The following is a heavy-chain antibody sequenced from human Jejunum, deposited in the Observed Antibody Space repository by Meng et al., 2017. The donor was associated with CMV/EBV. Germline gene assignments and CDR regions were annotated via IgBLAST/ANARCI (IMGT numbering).Heavy chain of an antibody. D-gene: IGHD2-15*01. CDR1: GYPFTDYA. V-gene: IGHV7-4-1*02. Sequence: SGYPFTDYAMNWVRQAPGQGLEWMGWINTDTGNPSYAQGFAGRFVFSLDSSVRTAYLQISSLKTEDTAVYYCARPRGYCSDARCYADYWGQGTLVTVSS. CDR2: INTDTGNP. J-gene: IGHJ4*02. CDR3: ARPRGYCSDARCYADY.